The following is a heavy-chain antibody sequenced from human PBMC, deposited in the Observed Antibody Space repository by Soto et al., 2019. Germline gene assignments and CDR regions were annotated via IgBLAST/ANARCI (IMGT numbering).Heavy chain of an antibody. Sequence: QVQLQESGPGLVKPSETLSLTCTVSGGSISSYYWSWIRQPPGKGLEWIGYIYYSGSTNYNPSLKSRVTISVDTSKNQFSLKLSSVTAADTAVYYCARESQYSGYSTLDSWGQGTLVTVSS. CDR1: GGSISSYY. CDR3: ARESQYSGYSTLDS. V-gene: IGHV4-59*01. D-gene: IGHD5-12*01. J-gene: IGHJ4*02. CDR2: IYYSGST.